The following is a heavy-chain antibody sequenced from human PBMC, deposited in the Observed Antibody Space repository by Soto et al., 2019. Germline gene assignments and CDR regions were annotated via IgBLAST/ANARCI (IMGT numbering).Heavy chain of an antibody. Sequence: QVQLQESGPGLVKPSETLSLTCTVSGGSISSYYWSWIRQPPGKGLEWIGYIYYSGSTNYNPSLKRRATISVDTSKNQFSLKLSSVTAADTAVYYCARLWGGGDYPSPNRYYSYGMDVWGQGTTVTVSS. J-gene: IGHJ6*02. CDR2: IYYSGST. V-gene: IGHV4-59*08. CDR1: GGSISSYY. CDR3: ARLWGGGDYPSPNRYYSYGMDV. D-gene: IGHD2-21*02.